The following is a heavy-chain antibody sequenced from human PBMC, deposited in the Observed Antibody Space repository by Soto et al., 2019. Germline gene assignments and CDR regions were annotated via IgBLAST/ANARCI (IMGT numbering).Heavy chain of an antibody. CDR3: ARHGLEGLRMLWYFEL. CDR2: IYYSGST. V-gene: IGHV4-39*01. J-gene: IGHJ2*01. D-gene: IGHD4-17*01. CDR1: GAPTSSRSYY. Sequence: SETPAPTCPLSGAPTSSRSYYWGWIRQPPGKGLEWIGSIYYSGSTYLNPSLKDRVTVSVRTSRNRFSLKLSSVTAADTAVYYCARHGLEGLRMLWYFELWGPGTLVTVSS.